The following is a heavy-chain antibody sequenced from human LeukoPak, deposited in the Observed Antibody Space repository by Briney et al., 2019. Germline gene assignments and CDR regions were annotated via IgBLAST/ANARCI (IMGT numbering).Heavy chain of an antibody. V-gene: IGHV3-33*01. J-gene: IGHJ4*02. CDR3: ARNSALDY. CDR1: GFTFGSYD. CDR2: MWSDGSNK. Sequence: GRSLRLSCAASGFTFGSYDMHWVRQAPGKGLEWVAVMWSDGSNKYHADSVKGRFTIPRDNSKNTLYLQMNSLRAEDTAVYYCARNSALDYWGQGTLVTVSS. D-gene: IGHD2/OR15-2a*01.